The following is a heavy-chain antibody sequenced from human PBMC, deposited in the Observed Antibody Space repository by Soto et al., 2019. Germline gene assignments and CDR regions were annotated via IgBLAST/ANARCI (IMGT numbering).Heavy chain of an antibody. D-gene: IGHD7-27*01. CDR1: GCTFSDYA. CDR3: AKGDLLTGVAHFDY. CDR2: ISGSGAST. V-gene: IGHV3-23*01. J-gene: IGHJ4*02. Sequence: GGSLRLSCAASGCTFSDYALSWVRQAPGKGLQWVSTISGSGASTYYGDSVKGRFTLSRDNSENTLFLQMDSLRAEDTAVYYCAKGDLLTGVAHFDYWGQGTLVTVSS.